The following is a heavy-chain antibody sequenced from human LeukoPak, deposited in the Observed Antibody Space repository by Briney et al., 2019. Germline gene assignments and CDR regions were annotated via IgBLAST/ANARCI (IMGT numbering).Heavy chain of an antibody. D-gene: IGHD3/OR15-3a*01. Sequence: VGTLRLSCAASGLTFSSYEMNWVRQAPGTGLESVSYISSSGSTIYYADSVKGRFAISRDNARNSLYLQMNSLRAEDTAVYYCARLGGGLVIGGEQDYWGQGTLVTVSS. J-gene: IGHJ4*02. CDR3: ARLGGGLVIGGEQDY. CDR1: GLTFSSYE. V-gene: IGHV3-48*03. CDR2: ISSSGSTI.